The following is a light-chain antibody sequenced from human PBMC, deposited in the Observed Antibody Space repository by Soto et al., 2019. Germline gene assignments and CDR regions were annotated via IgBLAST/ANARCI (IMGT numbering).Light chain of an antibody. CDR2: GSS. Sequence: EVVLTQSPGTLSLSPGERATLSCRASERINNNYFAWYQQKPGQAPRLLIFGSSDRAAGIPDRFSGSGSGTDFTLTISRLDPQAFAVYYCQQYGSSTPYTFGQGTNLEIK. J-gene: IGKJ2*01. V-gene: IGKV3-20*01. CDR3: QQYGSSTPYT. CDR1: ERINNNY.